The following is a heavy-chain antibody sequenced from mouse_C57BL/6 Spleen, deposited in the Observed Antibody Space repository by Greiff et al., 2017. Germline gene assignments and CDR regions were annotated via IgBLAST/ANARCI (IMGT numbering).Heavy chain of an antibody. CDR2: IDPSDSYT. CDR3: ARRGSSGPYYAMDY. Sequence: QVQLQQPGAELVKPGASVKLSCKASGYTFTSYWMQWVKQRPGQGLEWIGEIDPSDSYTNYNQKFKGKATLTVYTSSSTAYMQLSSLTSEDSAVYYFARRGSSGPYYAMDYWGQGTSVTVSS. D-gene: IGHD3-2*02. J-gene: IGHJ4*01. CDR1: GYTFTSYW. V-gene: IGHV1-50*01.